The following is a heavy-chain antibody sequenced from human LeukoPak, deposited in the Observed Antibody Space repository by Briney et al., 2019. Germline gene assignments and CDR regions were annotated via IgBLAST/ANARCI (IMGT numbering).Heavy chain of an antibody. Sequence: QPGGSLRLSCAASGFTFSSYAMSWVRQAPGKGLEWVSAISGSGGSTYYADSVKGRFTISRDNSKNTLYLQMNSLRAEDTAVYYCAEGPRLYDILTGPFDYWGQGTLVTVSS. CDR2: ISGSGGST. J-gene: IGHJ4*02. CDR3: AEGPRLYDILTGPFDY. CDR1: GFTFSSYA. V-gene: IGHV3-23*01. D-gene: IGHD3-9*01.